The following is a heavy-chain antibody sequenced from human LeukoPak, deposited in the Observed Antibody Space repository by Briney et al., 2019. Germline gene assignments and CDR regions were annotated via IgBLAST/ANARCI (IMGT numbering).Heavy chain of an antibody. CDR2: IKQDGSEK. CDR1: GFTFSSYW. D-gene: IGHD6-13*01. Sequence: GGSLRLSCAASGFTFSSYWMSWVRQAPGKGLEWVANIKQDGSEKYYVDSVKGGFTISRDNAKNSLYLQMNSLRAEDTAVYYCAREPIAAAIDYWGQGTLVTVSS. V-gene: IGHV3-7*01. CDR3: AREPIAAAIDY. J-gene: IGHJ4*02.